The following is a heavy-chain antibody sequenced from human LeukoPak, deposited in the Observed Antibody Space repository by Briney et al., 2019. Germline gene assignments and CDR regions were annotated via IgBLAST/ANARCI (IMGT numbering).Heavy chain of an antibody. V-gene: IGHV4-4*07. CDR1: GGSISSYY. D-gene: IGHD3-22*01. J-gene: IGHJ6*03. CDR2: IYTSGST. CDR3: AREGYYYDSSGYYYPSYYYYYMDV. Sequence: SETLSLTYTVSGGSISSYYWSWIRQPAGKGLEWIGRIYTSGSTNYNPSLKSRVTMSVDTSKNQFSLKLSSVTAADTAVYYCAREGYYYDSSGYYYPSYYYYYMDVWGKGTTVTVSS.